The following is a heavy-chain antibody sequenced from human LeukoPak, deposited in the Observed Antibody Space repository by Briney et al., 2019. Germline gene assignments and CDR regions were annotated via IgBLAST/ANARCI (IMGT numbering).Heavy chain of an antibody. CDR1: GFTFRSYW. J-gene: IGHJ4*02. Sequence: GESLRLSCAASGFTFRSYWMGWVRQAPGKGLEWVASMREDGGDKYYLDSVKGRFTISRDNAKNSLYLQMNSLRAEDTAVYYCARDTYRFYDYWGQGTLVTVSS. CDR3: ARDTYRFYDY. V-gene: IGHV3-7*01. CDR2: MREDGGDK.